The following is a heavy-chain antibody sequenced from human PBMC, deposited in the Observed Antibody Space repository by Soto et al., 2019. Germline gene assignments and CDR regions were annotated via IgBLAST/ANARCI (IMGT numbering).Heavy chain of an antibody. Sequence: HPGGSLRLSCAASGFTFSSYSMNWVRQAPGKGLEWVSYISSSSSTIYYADSVKGRFTISRDNAKNSLYLQMNSLRAEDTAVYYCAGLGYCSGGSCYRLNYWGQGTLVTVSS. V-gene: IGHV3-48*01. CDR3: AGLGYCSGGSCYRLNY. CDR1: GFTFSSYS. D-gene: IGHD2-15*01. CDR2: ISSSSSTI. J-gene: IGHJ4*02.